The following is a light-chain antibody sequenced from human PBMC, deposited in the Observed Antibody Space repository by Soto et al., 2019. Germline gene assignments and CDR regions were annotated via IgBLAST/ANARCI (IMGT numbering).Light chain of an antibody. V-gene: IGLV2-11*01. CDR3: CSYAGSYTVYV. J-gene: IGLJ1*01. CDR2: DVS. Sequence: QSALTQPRSVSGSPGQSVTISCTGTSSDVGGYNYVSWYQQHPGKAPKLMIYDVSKRPSGVPDRFSGSKSGNTASLTISGLQAEDEGDYYCCSYAGSYTVYVFGTGTKVTVL. CDR1: SSDVGGYNY.